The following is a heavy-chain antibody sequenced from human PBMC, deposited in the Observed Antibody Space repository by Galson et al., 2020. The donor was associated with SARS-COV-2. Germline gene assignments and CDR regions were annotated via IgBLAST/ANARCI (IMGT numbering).Heavy chain of an antibody. Sequence: GGSLRLSCRGSGYRFSSYGMHWVRQAPGKGLEWLAYIQYDGENEYYADSVKGRFIISRDDSKNTVYLQMNFLKTDDTAVYFCAKPGESGFPYFDRWGQGTLVTASS. CDR2: IQYDGENE. D-gene: IGHD3-16*01. CDR1: GYRFSSYG. J-gene: IGHJ4*02. CDR3: AKPGESGFPYFDR. V-gene: IGHV3-30*02.